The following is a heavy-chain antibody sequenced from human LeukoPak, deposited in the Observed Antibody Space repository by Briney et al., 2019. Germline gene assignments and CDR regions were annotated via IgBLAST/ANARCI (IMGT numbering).Heavy chain of an antibody. J-gene: IGHJ6*03. V-gene: IGHV3-20*04. CDR3: AKDQFKPSGITMLRGVRGYYYNMDV. CDR2: INWNGGST. D-gene: IGHD3-10*01. Sequence: PGGSLRLSCAASGFTFDDYGMSWVRQAPGKGLECVSGINWNGGSTGYADSVKGRFTISRDNAKNSLYLQMNSLRAEDTAVYYCAKDQFKPSGITMLRGVRGYYYNMDVWGKGTTVTISS. CDR1: GFTFDDYG.